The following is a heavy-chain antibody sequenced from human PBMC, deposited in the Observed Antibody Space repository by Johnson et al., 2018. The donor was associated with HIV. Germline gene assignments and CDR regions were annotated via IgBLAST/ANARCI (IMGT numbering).Heavy chain of an antibody. CDR2: ISYDGSNK. CDR3: ARGGARSSGYYSAFDI. J-gene: IGHJ3*02. Sequence: QVQLVESGGGVVQPGRSLRLSCVASGFTFSSYGMHWVRQAPGKGLEWVAVISYDGSNKYYADSVKGRFTISRDNSKNTLYLQMNSLRAEDTAVYYCARGGARSSGYYSAFDIWGQGTMVTVSS. V-gene: IGHV3-30*03. D-gene: IGHD3-22*01. CDR1: GFTFSSYG.